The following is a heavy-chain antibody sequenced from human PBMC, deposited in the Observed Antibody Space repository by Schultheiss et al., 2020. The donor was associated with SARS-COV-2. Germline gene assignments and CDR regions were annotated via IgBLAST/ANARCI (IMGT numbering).Heavy chain of an antibody. V-gene: IGHV3-30-3*01. D-gene: IGHD3-9*01. CDR1: GFTFSDYY. CDR2: ISYDGSNK. Sequence: GGSLRLSCAASGFTFSDYYMSWVRQAPGKGLEWVAVISYDGSNKYYADSVKGRFTISRDNSKNTLYLQMNSLRAEDTAVYYCARDQEYYDILTGYYPDPYTYYYYYGMDVWGQGTTVTVSS. J-gene: IGHJ6*02. CDR3: ARDQEYYDILTGYYPDPYTYYYYYGMDV.